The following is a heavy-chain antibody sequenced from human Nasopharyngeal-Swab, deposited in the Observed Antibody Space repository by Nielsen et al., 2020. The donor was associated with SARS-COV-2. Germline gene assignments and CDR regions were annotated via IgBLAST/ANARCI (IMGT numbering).Heavy chain of an antibody. Sequence: GESLKISCAASGFTFSDYYMSWVRQAPGRGLEWVSTINNSGGNTHYADSVKGHFTISRDNSKNTLYLQMSSLRAEDTAVYYCARRYYYEDYWGQGTLVTVSS. V-gene: IGHV3-23*01. CDR2: INNSGGNT. CDR1: GFTFSDYY. CDR3: ARRYYYEDY. D-gene: IGHD3-22*01. J-gene: IGHJ4*02.